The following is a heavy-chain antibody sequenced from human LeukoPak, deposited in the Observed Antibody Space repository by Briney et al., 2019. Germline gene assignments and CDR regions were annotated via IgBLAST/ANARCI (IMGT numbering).Heavy chain of an antibody. CDR3: ASLIVVVVAATGYFDY. CDR1: GFTFSSYW. Sequence: GGSLRLSCVASGFTFSSYWMSWVRQAPGKGLEWVANIKQDGSEKYYVDSVKGRFTISRDNAKNSLYLQMNSLRAEDTAVYYCASLIVVVVAATGYFDYWGQGTLVTVSS. V-gene: IGHV3-7*01. CDR2: IKQDGSEK. J-gene: IGHJ4*02. D-gene: IGHD2-15*01.